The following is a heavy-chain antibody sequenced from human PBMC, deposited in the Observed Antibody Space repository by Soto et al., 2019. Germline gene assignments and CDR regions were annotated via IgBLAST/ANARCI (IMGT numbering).Heavy chain of an antibody. CDR3: ARGRWLQLREDAFDI. CDR2: IYYSGST. V-gene: IGHV4-59*01. D-gene: IGHD5-12*01. CDR1: GGSISSYY. Sequence: SETLSLTCTVSGGSISSYYWSWIRQPPGKGLEWIGYIYYSGSTNYNPSLKSRVTISVDTSKNQFSLKLSSVTAADTAVYYCARGRWLQLREDAFDIWGQGTMVTVSS. J-gene: IGHJ3*02.